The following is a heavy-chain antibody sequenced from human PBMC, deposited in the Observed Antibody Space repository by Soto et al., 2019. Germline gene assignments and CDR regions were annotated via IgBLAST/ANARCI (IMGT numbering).Heavy chain of an antibody. J-gene: IGHJ3*01. CDR3: ARQLYDNRNYLDALDV. CDR1: GYSFTTFW. V-gene: IGHV5-10-1*01. CDR2: LDPADSFT. D-gene: IGHD3-22*01. Sequence: PGESLKISCNVSGYSFTTFWISWVRQMPEKGLEWMGRLDPADSFTNYSPSFQGHVTISVDKSINTAYLQWSRLKASDTAIYYCARQLYDNRNYLDALDVWGQGTMVTV.